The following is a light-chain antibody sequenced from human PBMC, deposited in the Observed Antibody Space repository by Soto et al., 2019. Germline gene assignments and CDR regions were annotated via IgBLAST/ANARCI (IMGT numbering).Light chain of an antibody. J-gene: IGKJ2*01. Sequence: EIVLTQSPGTLSLSPGERATLSCRASQSINGNYLAWYQQKPGQAPRLLIYGASSRATGIPDRFSGSGSGTYFTLTISRLEPEDFAVYFCQQYGSSPPHTFGQGAKVEIK. CDR1: QSINGNY. CDR2: GAS. CDR3: QQYGSSPPHT. V-gene: IGKV3-20*01.